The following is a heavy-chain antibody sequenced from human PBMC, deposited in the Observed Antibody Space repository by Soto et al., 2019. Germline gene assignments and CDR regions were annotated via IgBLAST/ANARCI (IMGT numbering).Heavy chain of an antibody. D-gene: IGHD5-12*01. CDR3: ARDPLREDGYNSLDY. Sequence: GGSLRLSCAASGFTFSIYWMSWVRQAPGKGLQWVANIKEDGSAKYYVDSVKGRFTISRDNAKNSLYLQMNDLTAEDTAVYYCARDPLREDGYNSLDYWSQGTLVTVSS. CDR2: IKEDGSAK. V-gene: IGHV3-7*05. J-gene: IGHJ4*02. CDR1: GFTFSIYW.